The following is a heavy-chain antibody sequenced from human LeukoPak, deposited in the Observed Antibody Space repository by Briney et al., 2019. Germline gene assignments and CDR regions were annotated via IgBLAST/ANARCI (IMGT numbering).Heavy chain of an antibody. CDR3: ARDYDILTGPAPPGY. CDR2: ISSSSSYI. Sequence: EGSLRLSCAASGFTFSSYSMNWVRQAPGKGLEWVSSISSSSSYIYYADSVKGRFTISRDNAKNSLYLQMNSLRAEDTAVYYCARDYDILTGPAPPGYWGQGTLVTVSS. CDR1: GFTFSSYS. D-gene: IGHD3-9*01. V-gene: IGHV3-21*01. J-gene: IGHJ4*02.